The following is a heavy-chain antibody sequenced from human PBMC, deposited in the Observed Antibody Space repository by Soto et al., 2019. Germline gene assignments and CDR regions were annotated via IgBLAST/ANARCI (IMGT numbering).Heavy chain of an antibody. CDR3: ARGDRAEAFYGLDV. D-gene: IGHD6-19*01. Sequence: ASVKVSCKASGYTFTGYYIHWVRQAPGQGPEWVGWINPVNGGTVYAPRFQGWVTMTRDTTVNTVYLEVTRLRSGDTAVYYCARGDRAEAFYGLDVWGQGTTVTVSS. V-gene: IGHV1-2*04. J-gene: IGHJ6*02. CDR2: INPVNGGT. CDR1: GYTFTGYY.